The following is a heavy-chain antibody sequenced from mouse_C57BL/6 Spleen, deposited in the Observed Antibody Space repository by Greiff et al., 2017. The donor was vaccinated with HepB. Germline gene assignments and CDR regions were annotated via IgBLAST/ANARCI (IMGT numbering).Heavy chain of an antibody. Sequence: VHLVESGAELARPGASVKLSCKASGYTFTSYGISWVKQRTGQGLEWIGEIYPRSGNTYYNEKFKGKATLTADKSSSTAYMELRSLTSEDSAVYFCGGSAWFAYWGQGTLVTVSA. CDR1: GYTFTSYG. CDR3: GGSAWFAY. J-gene: IGHJ3*01. CDR2: IYPRSGNT. V-gene: IGHV1-81*01.